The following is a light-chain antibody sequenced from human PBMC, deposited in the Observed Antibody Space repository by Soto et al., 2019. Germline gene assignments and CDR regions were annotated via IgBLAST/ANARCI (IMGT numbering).Light chain of an antibody. CDR1: SSNIGAGYD. V-gene: IGLV1-40*01. CDR3: KSYDSSLSGHYV. Sequence: QSVLTQPLSVSGAPGQRVTISCTGSSSNIGAGYDVHWYQQLPGTAPKFLIYGNSNRPSGVPDRFSGSKSGTSASLAITGLQAEDEADYYCKSYDSSLSGHYVFGTGTKVTVL. CDR2: GNS. J-gene: IGLJ1*01.